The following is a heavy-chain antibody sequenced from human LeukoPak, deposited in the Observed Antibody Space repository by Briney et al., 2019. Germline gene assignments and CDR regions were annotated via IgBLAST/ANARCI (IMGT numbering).Heavy chain of an antibody. J-gene: IGHJ6*03. CDR1: GYSISSGYY. V-gene: IGHV4-38-2*02. CDR2: IYHSGST. CDR3: ARAFSRYYYYMDV. Sequence: SETLSLTCTISGYSISSGYYWGWIRQPPGKGLEWIGSIYHSGSTYYNPSLKSRVTISVDTSKNQFSLKLSSVTAADTAVYYCARAFSRYYYYMDVWGKGTTVTVSS.